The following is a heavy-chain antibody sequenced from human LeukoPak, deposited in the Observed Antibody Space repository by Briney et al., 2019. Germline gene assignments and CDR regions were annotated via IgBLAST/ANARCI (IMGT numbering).Heavy chain of an antibody. CDR2: INSDGSSR. CDR3: ARVYSYGYFYFDY. V-gene: IGHV3-74*01. J-gene: IGHJ4*02. CDR1: GFTFSSYW. D-gene: IGHD5-18*01. Sequence: PGGSLRLSCAASGFTFSSYWMHWVRQAPGKGLVWVSRINSDGSSRSYADSVKGPFTISRDNAKNTLYLQMNSLRAEDTAVYYCARVYSYGYFYFDYWGQRTLVTVPS.